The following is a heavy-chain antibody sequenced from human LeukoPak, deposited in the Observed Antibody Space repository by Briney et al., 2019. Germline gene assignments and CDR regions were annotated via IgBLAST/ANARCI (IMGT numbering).Heavy chain of an antibody. V-gene: IGHV1-69*13. Sequence: GASVKVSCKASGGTFSGYAISWVRQAPGQGLEWMGGIIPIFGTANYAQKFQGRVTITADESTSTAYMELSSLRSEDTAVYYCARFSVVAANNWFDPWGQGTLVTVSS. CDR3: ARFSVVAANNWFDP. CDR1: GGTFSGYA. CDR2: IIPIFGTA. D-gene: IGHD2-15*01. J-gene: IGHJ5*02.